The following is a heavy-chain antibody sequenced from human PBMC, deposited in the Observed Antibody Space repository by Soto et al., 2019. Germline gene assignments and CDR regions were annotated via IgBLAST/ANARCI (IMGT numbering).Heavy chain of an antibody. CDR1: GFTFSSYG. V-gene: IGHV3-33*01. CDR3: AREYKDFWGGPDVRWFDP. Sequence: QVQLVESGGGVVQPGRSLRLSCAASGFTFSSYGMHWVRQAPGKGLEWVAVIGYDGSNKYYADSVKGRFTISRDNSKNPLYLQLNRLRAENTGVYYCAREYKDFWGGPDVRWFDPWAQGTLVTVSS. J-gene: IGHJ5*02. D-gene: IGHD3-3*01. CDR2: IGYDGSNK.